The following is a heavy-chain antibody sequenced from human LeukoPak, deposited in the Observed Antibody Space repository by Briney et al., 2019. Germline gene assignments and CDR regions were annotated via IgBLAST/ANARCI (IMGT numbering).Heavy chain of an antibody. CDR3: ARDLGYCSSTSCEDWFDP. Sequence: SETLSLTCTVSGGSISSSSYYWGWLRQPPGKGLEWIGSIYYSGSTYYNPSLKSRVTISVDTSKNQFSLKLSSVTAADTAVYYCARDLGYCSSTSCEDWFDPWGQGTLVTVSS. V-gene: IGHV4-39*07. J-gene: IGHJ5*02. D-gene: IGHD2-2*01. CDR1: GGSISSSSYY. CDR2: IYYSGST.